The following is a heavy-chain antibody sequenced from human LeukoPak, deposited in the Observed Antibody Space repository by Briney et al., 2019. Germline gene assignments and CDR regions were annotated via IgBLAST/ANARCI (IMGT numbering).Heavy chain of an antibody. Sequence: AGGSLRLSCAASGFTVSSNYMSWVRQAPGKGLEWVSVIYSGGSTYYADSVKGRFTISRDNSKNTLYLQMNSLRAEDTAVYYCAKAHCSGGSCYSGFDPWGQGTLVTVSS. V-gene: IGHV3-66*01. J-gene: IGHJ5*02. CDR2: IYSGGST. D-gene: IGHD2-15*01. CDR3: AKAHCSGGSCYSGFDP. CDR1: GFTVSSNY.